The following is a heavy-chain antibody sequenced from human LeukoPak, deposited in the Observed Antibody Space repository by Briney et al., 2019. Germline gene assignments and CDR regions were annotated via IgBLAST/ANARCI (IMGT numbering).Heavy chain of an antibody. V-gene: IGHV3-23*01. CDR3: AKVGSSSSYYFDY. CDR2: ISGGGVST. Sequence: GGSLRLSCAASGFTFSSYAMNWVRQAPGKGLEWVSAISGGGVSTYYADSVEGRFTISRDNSKKMLYLQVNSPRAEDTAVYYCAKVGSSSSYYFDYWGRGTLVTVSS. D-gene: IGHD6-13*01. CDR1: GFTFSSYA. J-gene: IGHJ4*02.